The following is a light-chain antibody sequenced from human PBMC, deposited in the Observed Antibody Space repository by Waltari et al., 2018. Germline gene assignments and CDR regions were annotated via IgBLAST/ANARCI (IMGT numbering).Light chain of an antibody. Sequence: DVQMTQSPSTLSASVGDTVSITCRASQSIMSWLAWYQQKAGTAPKVLISKASTLESGVPSRFSGSESGTEFTLTISNLQPDDFATYYCQQYNTDYTFGQGTILEIK. J-gene: IGKJ2*01. CDR3: QQYNTDYT. CDR2: KAS. V-gene: IGKV1-5*03. CDR1: QSIMSW.